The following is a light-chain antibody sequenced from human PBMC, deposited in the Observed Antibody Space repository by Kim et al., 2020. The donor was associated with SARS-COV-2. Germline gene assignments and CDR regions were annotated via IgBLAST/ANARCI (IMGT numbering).Light chain of an antibody. Sequence: EIVLTQSPVTLSLSPGERATLSCRASQSLDTFLAWYQQKPGQAPRLLIYDAANRATGIPARFSGSGSGTDFTLTINSLEPEDFAVYYCQQRSNWPPIFGPGTKVDIK. CDR1: QSLDTF. V-gene: IGKV3-11*01. CDR3: QQRSNWPPI. J-gene: IGKJ3*01. CDR2: DAA.